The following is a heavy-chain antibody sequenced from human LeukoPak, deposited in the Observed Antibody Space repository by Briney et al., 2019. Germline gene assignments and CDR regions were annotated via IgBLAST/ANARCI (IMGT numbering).Heavy chain of an antibody. V-gene: IGHV3-33*01. J-gene: IGHJ3*02. CDR1: GFTFSSYG. D-gene: IGHD6-6*01. Sequence: GGSLRLSCAASGFTFSSYGMHWVRQAPGKGLEWVAVIWYDGSNKYYADSVKGRFTISRDNSKSTLYLQMNSLRAEDTAVYYCARDIAARSDAFDIWGQGTMVTVSS. CDR2: IWYDGSNK. CDR3: ARDIAARSDAFDI.